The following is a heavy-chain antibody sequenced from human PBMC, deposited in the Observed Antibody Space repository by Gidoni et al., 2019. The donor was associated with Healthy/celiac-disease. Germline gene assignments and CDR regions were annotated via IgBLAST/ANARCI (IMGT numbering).Heavy chain of an antibody. CDR2: IYHSGST. Sequence: QVQLQESGPGLVKPSGTLSLTCAVAGGSISSSNWWSWVRQPPGKGLEWIGEIYHSGSTNYNPSLKSRVTISVDKSKNQFSLKLSSVTAADTAVYYCARVRGVIITRYYYGMDVWGQGTTVTVSS. D-gene: IGHD3-10*01. CDR3: ARVRGVIITRYYYGMDV. CDR1: GGSISSSNW. J-gene: IGHJ6*02. V-gene: IGHV4-4*02.